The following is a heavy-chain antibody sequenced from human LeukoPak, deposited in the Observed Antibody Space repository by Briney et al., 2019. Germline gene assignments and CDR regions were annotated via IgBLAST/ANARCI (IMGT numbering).Heavy chain of an antibody. CDR1: GYTFTSYG. Sequence: ASVKVSCKAPGYTFTSYGISWVRQAPGQGLEWMGWISAYNGNTNYAQKLQGRVTMTTDTSTSTAYMELRSLRSDDTAVYYCARSGGYCSGGSCYSEYYFDYWGQGTLVTVSS. D-gene: IGHD2-15*01. CDR2: ISAYNGNT. V-gene: IGHV1-18*01. CDR3: ARSGGYCSGGSCYSEYYFDY. J-gene: IGHJ4*02.